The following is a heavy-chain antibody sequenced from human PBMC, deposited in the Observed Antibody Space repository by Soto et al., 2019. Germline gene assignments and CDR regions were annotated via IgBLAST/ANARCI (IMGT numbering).Heavy chain of an antibody. Sequence: VQLVESGGGLVQPGGSLRLSCAASGLTFSAYDMHWVGQATGKGLEWVAAIGTQHDAYYPDSVKGRFTISRENAKNSLYFQMNSQRAGDTAVYYCARQASYWHGGGGWLDPWGQGTLVTVSS. CDR2: IGTQHDA. CDR3: ARQASYWHGGGGWLDP. J-gene: IGHJ5*02. D-gene: IGHD2-8*02. V-gene: IGHV3-13*01. CDR1: GLTFSAYD.